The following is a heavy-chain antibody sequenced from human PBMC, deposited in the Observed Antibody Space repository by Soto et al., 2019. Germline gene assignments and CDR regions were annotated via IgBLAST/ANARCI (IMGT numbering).Heavy chain of an antibody. CDR1: GFTFGDYA. J-gene: IGHJ6*02. V-gene: IGHV3-49*05. D-gene: IGHD6-6*01. CDR3: TRDSDLYSSSSRYYYYGMDV. Sequence: EVQLVESGGGLVKPGRSLRLSCTASGFTFGDYAMSWFRQAPGKGLEWVGFIRSKAYGGTTEYAASVKGRFTISRDDSKSIAYLQMNSLQTEDTAVYYCTRDSDLYSSSSRYYYYGMDVWGQGTTVTVSS. CDR2: IRSKAYGGTT.